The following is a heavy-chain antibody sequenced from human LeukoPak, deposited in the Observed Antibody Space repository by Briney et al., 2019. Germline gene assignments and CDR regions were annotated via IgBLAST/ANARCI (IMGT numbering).Heavy chain of an antibody. D-gene: IGHD4-17*01. CDR3: ARDGLYGDYGY. CDR1: GYTFTTYY. Sequence: ASLRVSSAASGYTFTTYYMHWVRQAPGEGLEWMGIINPGGGSTSYAQKFQGRVTMTRDTSTSTVYMELSSLRSEDTAVYYCARDGLYGDYGYWGQGTLVTVSS. J-gene: IGHJ4*02. V-gene: IGHV1-46*01. CDR2: INPGGGST.